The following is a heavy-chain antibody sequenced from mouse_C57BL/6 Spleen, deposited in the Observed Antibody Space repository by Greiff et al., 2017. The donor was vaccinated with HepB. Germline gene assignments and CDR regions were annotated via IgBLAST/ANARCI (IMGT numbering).Heavy chain of an antibody. CDR2: IDPSDSYT. V-gene: IGHV1-69*01. CDR1: GYTFTSYW. CDR3: ARDGRDY. Sequence: QVQLQQPGAELVMPGASVKLSCKASGYTFTSYWMHWVKQRPGQGLEWIGEIDPSDSYTNYNQKFKGKSTLTVDKASSTAYMQLSSLTSEDSAVYYCARDGRDYWGQGTTLTVSS. D-gene: IGHD2-3*01. J-gene: IGHJ2*01.